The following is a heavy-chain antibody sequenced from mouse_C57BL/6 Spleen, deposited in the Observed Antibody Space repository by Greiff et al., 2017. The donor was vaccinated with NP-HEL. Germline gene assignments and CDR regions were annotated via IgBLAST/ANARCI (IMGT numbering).Heavy chain of an antibody. J-gene: IGHJ4*01. Sequence: EVQLQQSGAELVRPGASVKLSCTASGFNIKDYYMHWVKQRPEQGLEWIGRIDPEDGDTEYAPKFQGKATMTADPSSNTAYLQLSSLTSEDTAVYYGTTFAYDCYLYAMDYWGQGTSVTVSS. CDR1: GFNIKDYY. D-gene: IGHD2-3*01. CDR3: TTFAYDCYLYAMDY. CDR2: IDPEDGDT. V-gene: IGHV14-1*01.